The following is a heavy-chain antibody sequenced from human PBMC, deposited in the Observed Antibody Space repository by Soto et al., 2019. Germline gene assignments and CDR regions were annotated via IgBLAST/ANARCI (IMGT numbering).Heavy chain of an antibody. J-gene: IGHJ4*02. V-gene: IGHV3-30-3*01. CDR1: GFTFSSYA. Sequence: QVQLVESGGGVVQPGRSLRLSCAASGFTFSSYAMHWVRQAPGKGLVWVAVISYDGSNKYYADSVKGRFTISRDNSKNTLYLQMNSLRAEDTAVYYCARRGYLDYWGQGTLVTVSS. CDR2: ISYDGSNK. CDR3: ARRGYLDY.